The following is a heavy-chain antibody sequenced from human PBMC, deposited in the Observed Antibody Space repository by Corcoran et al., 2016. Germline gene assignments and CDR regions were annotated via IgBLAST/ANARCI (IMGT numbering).Heavy chain of an antibody. Sequence: QVQLQESGPGLVKPSETLSLTCTVSGGSINSYYWSWIRQPPGKGLEWIGYIYYSGSTNYNPSLKSRVTMSVDTSKNQFSLKLNSVVAADTAVYYCAYCTKGDYYGMDVWGQGTTVTVSS. CDR2: IYYSGST. V-gene: IGHV4-59*01. J-gene: IGHJ6*02. CDR3: AYCTKGDYYGMDV. CDR1: GGSINSYY. D-gene: IGHD2-8*01.